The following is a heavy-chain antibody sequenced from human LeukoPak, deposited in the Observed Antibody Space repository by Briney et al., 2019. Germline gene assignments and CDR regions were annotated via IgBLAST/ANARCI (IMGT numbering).Heavy chain of an antibody. J-gene: IGHJ4*02. D-gene: IGHD5-12*01. V-gene: IGHV1-2*02. CDR2: INPNSGDT. CDR3: ARVRRGYSGYVPMGY. CDR1: GYTFIGYY. Sequence: ASVKVSCKASGYTFIGYYMHWVRQAPGQGLEWMGWINPNSGDTNYAQKLQGRVTMTTDTSTSTAYMELRSLRSDDTAVYYCARVRRGYSGYVPMGYWGQGTLVTVSS.